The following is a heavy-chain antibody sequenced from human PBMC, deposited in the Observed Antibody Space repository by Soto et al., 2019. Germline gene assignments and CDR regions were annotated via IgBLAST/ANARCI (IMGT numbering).Heavy chain of an antibody. V-gene: IGHV4-59*01. D-gene: IGHD6-19*01. CDR3: ARERSSGWCDY. CDR1: GGSISSDY. Sequence: ASETLSLTCTVSGGSISSDYWSWIRQSPGKGLEWIGYSYHSGSTNYNPSLKSRVTISVDTSKNQFSLKLSSVTAADTAVYYCARERSSGWCDYWGQGTLVTVS. CDR2: SYHSGST. J-gene: IGHJ4*02.